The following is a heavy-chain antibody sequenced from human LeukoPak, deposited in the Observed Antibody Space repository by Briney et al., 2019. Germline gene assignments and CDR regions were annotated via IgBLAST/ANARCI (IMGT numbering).Heavy chain of an antibody. Sequence: GGSLRLSCAASGFTFSSYAMNWVRQAPGKGLEWVSGISDSGGSTYYADSVKGRFTISRDNSKNTLYLQMNSLRADDTAVYYCANHNIATFDYWGQGTLVTVSS. V-gene: IGHV3-23*01. CDR1: GFTFSSYA. D-gene: IGHD2/OR15-2a*01. CDR3: ANHNIATFDY. CDR2: ISDSGGST. J-gene: IGHJ4*02.